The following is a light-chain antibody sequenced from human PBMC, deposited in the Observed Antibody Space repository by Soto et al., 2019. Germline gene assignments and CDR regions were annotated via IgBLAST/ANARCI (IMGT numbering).Light chain of an antibody. CDR3: QTWGTGIQGV. Sequence: QLVLTQSPSDSASLGASVKLTCTLSSGHNSYAIAWHQQQPEKGPRYLMKLNSDGTHSKGDGIPDRFSGSSSGAERYLTISSLQSEDEADYYCQTWGTGIQGVFGGGTQLTVL. CDR1: SGHNSYA. CDR2: LNSDGTH. V-gene: IGLV4-69*01. J-gene: IGLJ2*01.